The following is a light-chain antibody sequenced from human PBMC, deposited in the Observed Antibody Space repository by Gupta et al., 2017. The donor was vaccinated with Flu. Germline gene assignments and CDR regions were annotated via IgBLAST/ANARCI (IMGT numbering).Light chain of an antibody. CDR3: QQYNIWPPT. CDR1: QTVSSN. J-gene: IGKJ4*02. Sequence: PATLSVSPGERATLSCRASQTVSSNVACYQQNPGQAPRLLMYEVSTRATGFPARFSGSGSGTEFTLTISSLQSEDFAVYSCQQYNIWPPTFGGGTKVDIK. CDR2: EVS. V-gene: IGKV3-15*01.